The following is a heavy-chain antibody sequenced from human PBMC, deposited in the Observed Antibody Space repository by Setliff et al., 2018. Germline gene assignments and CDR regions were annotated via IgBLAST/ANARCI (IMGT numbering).Heavy chain of an antibody. CDR3: AKEVPYDNGFIFLDY. V-gene: IGHV3-23*01. CDR1: GFTFSSYA. D-gene: IGHD1-1*01. J-gene: IGHJ4*02. Sequence: SLRLSCATSGFTFSSYAMSWVRQTPRKGLEWVSAIGVNGDETHYADSAKGRFTISRDNSKNTLYLQMNSLRVEDAAIYYCAKEVPYDNGFIFLDYWGQGTLVTVSS. CDR2: IGVNGDET.